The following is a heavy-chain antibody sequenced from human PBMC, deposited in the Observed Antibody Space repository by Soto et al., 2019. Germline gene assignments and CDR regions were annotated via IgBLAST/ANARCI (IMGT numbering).Heavy chain of an antibody. D-gene: IGHD4-17*01. CDR1: GGSISSGGYS. CDR3: ARGTTHGNWYFDP. CDR2: IYHSGST. J-gene: IGHJ2*01. V-gene: IGHV4-30-2*01. Sequence: QLQLQESGSGLVKPSQTLSLTCAVSGGSISSGGYSWSWIRQPPGKGLEWIGYIYHSGSTYYNPSPKGRVTISVDRAQNQFSPKLSSVTAADQAVYYRARGTTHGNWYFDPWGRGTLVTVSP.